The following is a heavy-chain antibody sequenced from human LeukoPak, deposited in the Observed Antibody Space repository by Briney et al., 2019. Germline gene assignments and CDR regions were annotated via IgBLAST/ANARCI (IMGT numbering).Heavy chain of an antibody. V-gene: IGHV4-59*01. CDR2: SYYSGTT. Sequence: SETLSLTCTVSGGSITNYYWSWIRQPPGKGLEWIGYSYYSGTTNYNPSLKSRVTISVDTSKNQFSLKLSSVTTADTAVYYCVRGGYDILTGYGSFDPWGQGTLVSVSS. CDR1: GGSITNYY. J-gene: IGHJ5*02. CDR3: VRGGYDILTGYGSFDP. D-gene: IGHD3-9*01.